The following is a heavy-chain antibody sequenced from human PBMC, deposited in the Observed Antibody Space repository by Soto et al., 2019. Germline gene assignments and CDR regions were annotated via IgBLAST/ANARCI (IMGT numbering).Heavy chain of an antibody. D-gene: IGHD3-22*01. V-gene: IGHV1-58*02. Sequence: ASVKVSCKASGFTFTSSAMHWVRQARGQRLEWIGWIVVGSGNTNYAQKFQERVTITRDMSTSTAYMELSSLRSEDTAVYYCARSIVVVTSFDYWGQGTLVTVSS. CDR1: GFTFTSSA. CDR3: ARSIVVVTSFDY. CDR2: IVVGSGNT. J-gene: IGHJ4*02.